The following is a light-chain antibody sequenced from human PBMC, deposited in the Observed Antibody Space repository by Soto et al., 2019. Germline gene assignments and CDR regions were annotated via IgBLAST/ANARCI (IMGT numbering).Light chain of an antibody. Sequence: DIQMTQSPSILSASVGDRVTITCRASQSIGSWVAWYQQKPGRAPNLLIHKASHLESGVPSRFSGSGSGTEVTLTISSLQPGDFATYYCQHYNSYPWTFGQGTKVDIK. V-gene: IGKV1-5*03. CDR3: QHYNSYPWT. J-gene: IGKJ1*01. CDR1: QSIGSW. CDR2: KAS.